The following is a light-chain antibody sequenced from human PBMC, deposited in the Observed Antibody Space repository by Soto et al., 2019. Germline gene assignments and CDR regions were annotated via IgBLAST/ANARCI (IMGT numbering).Light chain of an antibody. V-gene: IGKV1-39*01. CDR2: AAS. Sequence: DIEMTQSPSSLSASVGDRVTITCRARQSSSSYLNWYQQKPGNAPNLLIYAASTLQSGVPSRFSAYGSETDFTVTISNLQAEDVATYYCQKSYTTPRTFGKGTKVAVK. CDR1: QSSSSY. CDR3: QKSYTTPRT. J-gene: IGKJ1*01.